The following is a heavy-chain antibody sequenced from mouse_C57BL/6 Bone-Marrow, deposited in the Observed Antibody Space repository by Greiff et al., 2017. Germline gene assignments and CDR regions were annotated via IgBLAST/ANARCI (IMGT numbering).Heavy chain of an antibody. D-gene: IGHD2-3*01. CDR2: IWSGGST. CDR1: GFSLTSYG. CDR3: ARGGLLRLDY. V-gene: IGHV2-2*01. Sequence: VQLQQSGPGLVQPSQSLSITCTVSGFSLTSYGVHWVRQSPGKGLEWLGVIWSGGSTDYNAAFISSLSISKDNSKSQVFFKMNSLQADDTAIDYCARGGLLRLDYWGQGTTLTVSS. J-gene: IGHJ2*01.